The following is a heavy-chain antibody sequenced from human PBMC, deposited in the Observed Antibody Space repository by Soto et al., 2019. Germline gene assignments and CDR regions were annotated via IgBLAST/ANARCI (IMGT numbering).Heavy chain of an antibody. D-gene: IGHD1-26*01. CDR3: AKCGIFYIPGLFEN. J-gene: IGHJ4*02. CDR2: VSGSGGST. V-gene: IGHV3-23*01. Sequence: GGSLRFSCAVSGFNFGSYAMSWVRQAPGRGLEWISTVSGSGGSTSYADSVKGRFTVSRDNSKNTVHLQMTSLSAEDTAVYYCAKCGIFYIPGLFENWGQGTLVTVSS. CDR1: GFNFGSYA.